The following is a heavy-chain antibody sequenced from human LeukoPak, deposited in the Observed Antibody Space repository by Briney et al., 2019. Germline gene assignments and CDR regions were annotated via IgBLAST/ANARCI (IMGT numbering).Heavy chain of an antibody. CDR1: GFTVSSNY. V-gene: IGHV3-53*01. Sequence: GGSLRFSCAASGFTVSSNYMSWVRQAPGKGLEWVSVIYRGGSTYYADSVKGRFTISRDNSKNTLYLQMNSLRAEDTAVYYCASAHLDGSGSYYMDHWGQGTLVTVSS. CDR3: ASAHLDGSGSYYMDH. CDR2: IYRGGST. D-gene: IGHD3-10*01. J-gene: IGHJ4*02.